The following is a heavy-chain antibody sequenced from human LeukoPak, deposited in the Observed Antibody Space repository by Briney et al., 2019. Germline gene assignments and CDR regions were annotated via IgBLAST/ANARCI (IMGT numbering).Heavy chain of an antibody. J-gene: IGHJ4*02. D-gene: IGHD3-3*01. CDR1: GGSISSYY. V-gene: IGHV4-59*01. Sequence: SETLSLTCTVSGGSISSYYWSWVRQPPGKGLEWVGYIYYSGSTKYNTYPKRRVTISAKKTKKQFSLKRRNVTAPDTAVYYCARVGWSGYTYYFDYWGQGALVTVSS. CDR2: IYYSGST. CDR3: ARVGWSGYTYYFDY.